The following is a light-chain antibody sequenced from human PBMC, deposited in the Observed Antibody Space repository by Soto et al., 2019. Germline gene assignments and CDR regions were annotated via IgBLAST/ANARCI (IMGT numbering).Light chain of an antibody. CDR1: FSDVGSYNL. V-gene: IGLV2-14*02. CDR2: QVT. J-gene: IGLJ1*01. Sequence: QSALTQPASVSGSPGQSITISCTGTFSDVGSYNLVSWYQQHPGKAPKLMIYQVTSRASGVSHRFSGSKSGNTAALTISGLQPEDEAEYYCNSYSSTSFYVFGTGTKLTVL. CDR3: NSYSSTSFYV.